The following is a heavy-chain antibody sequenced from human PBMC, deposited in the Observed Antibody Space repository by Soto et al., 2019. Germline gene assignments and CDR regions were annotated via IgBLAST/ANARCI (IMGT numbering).Heavy chain of an antibody. J-gene: IGHJ4*02. V-gene: IGHV4-59*08. CDR2: IYYSGST. CDR1: GGSISSYY. D-gene: IGHD6-19*01. CDR3: ARQSTPYSSGWYDLFDY. Sequence: PSETLSLTCTASGGSISSYYWSWIRQPPGKGLEWIGYIYYSGSTYYNPSLKSRVTISVDTSKNQFSLKLSSVTAADTAVYYCARQSTPYSSGWYDLFDYWGQRTLVTVSS.